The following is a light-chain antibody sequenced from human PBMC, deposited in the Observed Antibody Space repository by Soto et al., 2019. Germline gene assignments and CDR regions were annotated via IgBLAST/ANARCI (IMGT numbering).Light chain of an antibody. V-gene: IGKV1-27*01. CDR2: AAS. Sequence: DIQMTQSPTSLSASVGDRVTITCRASQGIRNFVAWYQQKPGKAPKLLIYAASTLQSGVPSRFSGSGSGTDFTLTINSLQPKNVATYSCQKYSSVPVFGPGTKVEIK. CDR3: QKYSSVPV. J-gene: IGKJ3*01. CDR1: QGIRNF.